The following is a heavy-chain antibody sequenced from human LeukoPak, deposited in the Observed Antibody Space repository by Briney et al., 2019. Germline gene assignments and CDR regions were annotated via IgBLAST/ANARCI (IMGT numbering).Heavy chain of an antibody. CDR1: GGSISSYY. D-gene: IGHD3-22*01. V-gene: IGHV4-59*01. Sequence: SETLSLTCTASGGSISSYYWSWIRQPPGKGLEWIGYIYYSGSTNYNPSLKSRVTISVDTSKNQFSLKLNSVTAADTAVYYCARESYDSSGYYTAQGAFDIWGQGTMVTVSS. CDR3: ARESYDSSGYYTAQGAFDI. J-gene: IGHJ3*02. CDR2: IYYSGST.